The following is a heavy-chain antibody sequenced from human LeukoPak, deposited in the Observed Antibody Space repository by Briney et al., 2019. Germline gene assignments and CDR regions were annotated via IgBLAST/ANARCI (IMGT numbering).Heavy chain of an antibody. CDR2: ISSSSSYI. CDR1: GFTFSSYS. D-gene: IGHD3-10*01. J-gene: IGHJ4*02. CDR3: ARDDYGSGSLNDY. V-gene: IGHV3-21*01. Sequence: PGGSLRLSCAASGFTFSSYSMNWVRQAPGKGLEWVSSISSSSSYIYYADSVKGRFTISRDNAKNSLYLQMNSLRAEDTAVYYCARDDYGSGSLNDYWGQGTLVTVSS.